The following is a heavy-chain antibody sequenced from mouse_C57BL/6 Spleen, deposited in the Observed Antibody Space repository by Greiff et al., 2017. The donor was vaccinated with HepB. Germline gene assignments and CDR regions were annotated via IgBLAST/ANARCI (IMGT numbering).Heavy chain of an antibody. CDR2: IDPSDSYT. J-gene: IGHJ2*01. CDR1: GYTFTSYW. V-gene: IGHV1-59*01. D-gene: IGHD4-1*01. Sequence: VQLQQPGAELVRPGTSVKLSCKASGYTFTSYWMHWVKQRPGQGLEWIGVIDPSDSYTNYNQKFKGKATLTVDTSSSTAYMQLSSLTSEDSAVYYCARRDWDVSFDYWGQGTTLTVSS. CDR3: ARRDWDVSFDY.